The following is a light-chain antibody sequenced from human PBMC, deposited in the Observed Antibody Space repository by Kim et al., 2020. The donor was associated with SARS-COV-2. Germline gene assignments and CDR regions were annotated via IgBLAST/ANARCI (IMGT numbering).Light chain of an antibody. J-gene: IGKJ1*01. Sequence: ASEDNRVAITCLASKRISTWLAWYRQRPGKAPSRLIYKASNVASGVPSRFSGRGSGTEFTLTIGDLKPDDIATNYGQRYTFKSPRTFGQGPEWEFK. V-gene: IGKV1-5*03. CDR3: QRYTFKSPRT. CDR2: KAS. CDR1: KRISTW.